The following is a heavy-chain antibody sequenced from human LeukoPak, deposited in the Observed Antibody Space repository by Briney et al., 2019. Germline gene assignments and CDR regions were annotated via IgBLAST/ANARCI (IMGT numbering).Heavy chain of an antibody. V-gene: IGHV3-9*01. CDR1: GFTFDDYA. Sequence: GRSLRLSCAASGFTFDDYAMHWVRQAPGEGLEWVSGICWNSGSIGYADSVKGRFTISRDNAKNSLYLQMNSLRAEDTALYYCAKDAGGWYGTYYFDYWGQGTLVTVSS. CDR3: AKDAGGWYGTYYFDY. CDR2: ICWNSGSI. D-gene: IGHD6-19*01. J-gene: IGHJ4*02.